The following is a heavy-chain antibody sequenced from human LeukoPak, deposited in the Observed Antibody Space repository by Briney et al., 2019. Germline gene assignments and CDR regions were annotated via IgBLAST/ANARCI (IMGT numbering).Heavy chain of an antibody. Sequence: GGSLRLSCAASGFTFSTYGMHWVRLAPGKGLEWVAFIRNDASNRYYADSVKGRFTISRDNSKNTLYLQMNSLRPEDTAVYYCAKPATTVEKNYFDYWAQGILVTVSS. CDR2: IRNDASNR. CDR1: GFTFSTYG. J-gene: IGHJ4*02. V-gene: IGHV3-30*02. D-gene: IGHD4-23*01. CDR3: AKPATTVEKNYFDY.